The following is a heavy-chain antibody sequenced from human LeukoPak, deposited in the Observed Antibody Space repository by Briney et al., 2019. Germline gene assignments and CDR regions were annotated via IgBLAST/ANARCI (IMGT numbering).Heavy chain of an antibody. CDR2: INPSDGST. V-gene: IGHV1-46*01. Sequence: ASMKVSCKASGYIFITYYLHWVRQAPGQGLEWMGVINPSDGSTNYAQKFQGRVTMTRDTSTRTVYMQLSSLRSDDTAVYYCARDVAREFDYWGQGTLVTVSS. J-gene: IGHJ4*02. CDR3: ARDVAREFDY. CDR1: GYIFITYY.